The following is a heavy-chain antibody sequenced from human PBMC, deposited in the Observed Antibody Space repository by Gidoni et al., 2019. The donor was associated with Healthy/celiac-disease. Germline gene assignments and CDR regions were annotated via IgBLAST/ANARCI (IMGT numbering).Heavy chain of an antibody. V-gene: IGHV3-7*01. CDR2: IQRDGSEK. J-gene: IGHJ5*02. Sequence: LVQPGGSLRLSCTASGYALGDNWVTWVRQAPGKGLEWVADIQRDGSEKNYVDSVKGRFTISRDNVKNYVYLQMNALGVEDTALYYCAAGGGAWFDPWGQGTLVTVSS. CDR3: AAGGGAWFDP. D-gene: IGHD3-16*01. CDR1: GYALGDNW.